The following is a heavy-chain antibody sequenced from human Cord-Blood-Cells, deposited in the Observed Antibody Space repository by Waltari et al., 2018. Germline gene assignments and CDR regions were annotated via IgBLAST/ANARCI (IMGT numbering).Heavy chain of an antibody. CDR2: INPNSGGT. V-gene: IGHV1-2*02. Sequence: QVQLVQSGAQVRQPAAPVELPCTASGCTFPAHSMPWARQAPGQGLEWMGWINPNSGGTNYAQKFQGRVTMTRDTSISTAYMELSRLRSDDTAVYYCARVRNRYSSSWYDYWGQGTLVTVSS. CDR3: ARVRNRYSSSWYDY. D-gene: IGHD6-13*01. CDR1: GCTFPAHS. J-gene: IGHJ4*02.